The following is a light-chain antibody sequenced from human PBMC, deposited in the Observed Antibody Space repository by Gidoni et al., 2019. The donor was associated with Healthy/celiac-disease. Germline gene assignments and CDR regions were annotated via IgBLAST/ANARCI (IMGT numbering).Light chain of an antibody. CDR2: LGS. J-gene: IGKJ5*01. Sequence: DIVMTQSPLSLPVTPGEPASISCRSSQSLLHSNGYNYLDWYLQKPGQSPQLLIYLGSNRASGVPDRFSGSGSGTDLTLKISRVEAEDVGVYYCMQALQTITFXQXTRLEIK. CDR3: MQALQTIT. CDR1: QSLLHSNGYNY. V-gene: IGKV2-28*01.